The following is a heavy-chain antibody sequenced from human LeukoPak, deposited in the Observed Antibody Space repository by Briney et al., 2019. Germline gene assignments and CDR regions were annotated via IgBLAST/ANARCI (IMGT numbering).Heavy chain of an antibody. CDR3: ARGAMPGAIPRVDWFDP. V-gene: IGHV4-59*01. J-gene: IGHJ5*02. D-gene: IGHD2-21*01. Sequence: SETLSLTCTVSGGSITNYFWIWIRQPPGKGLEWIGYIYYTGSTTYSPSLKSRVTISVDTSRNQFSLRLTSVTAADTAMYFCARGAMPGAIPRVDWFDPWGQGALVIVSS. CDR2: IYYTGST. CDR1: GGSITNYF.